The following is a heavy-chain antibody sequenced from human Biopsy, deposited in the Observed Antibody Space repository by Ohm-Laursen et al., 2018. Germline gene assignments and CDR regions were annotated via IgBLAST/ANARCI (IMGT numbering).Heavy chain of an antibody. CDR3: ARGPHSGSHSCFDY. CDR2: IIPMFGTA. V-gene: IGHV1-69*13. J-gene: IGHJ4*02. D-gene: IGHD1-26*01. Sequence: ASVKVSCKASGGTFINYAISWVRQAPGQGLEWMGGIIPMFGTANYAQMFQGRVTISADESTSTSYMELSSLTTEDTAIYSCARGPHSGSHSCFDYWGRGTLVTVSS. CDR1: GGTFINYA.